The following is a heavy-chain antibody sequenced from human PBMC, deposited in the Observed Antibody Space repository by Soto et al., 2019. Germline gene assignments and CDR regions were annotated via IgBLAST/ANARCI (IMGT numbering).Heavy chain of an antibody. J-gene: IGHJ4*02. Sequence: SETLSLTCTVYGGSISSYYWTWIRQPPGKGLEWIGYIYYSGSTNYNPSLKSRVTISVDTSKNQFSLKLSSVTAADTAVYYCARSGDTAMVVDYWGQGTLVTVS. CDR3: ARSGDTAMVVDY. CDR2: IYYSGST. V-gene: IGHV4-59*01. D-gene: IGHD5-18*01. CDR1: GGSISSYY.